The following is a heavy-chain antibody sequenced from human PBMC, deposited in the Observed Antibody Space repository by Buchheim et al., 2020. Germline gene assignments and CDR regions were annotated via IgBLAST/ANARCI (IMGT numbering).Heavy chain of an antibody. V-gene: IGHV3-15*01. CDR1: GFTFSNAW. CDR3: TTDPTSYYYGSGGYLGVDY. CDR2: IKSKTDGGTT. D-gene: IGHD3-10*01. J-gene: IGHJ4*02. Sequence: EVQLVESGGGLVKPGGSLRLSCAASGFTFSNAWMSWVRQAPGKGLEWVGRIKSKTDGGTTDYAAPVKGRFTISRDDSKNTLYLQMNSLKTEDTAMYYCTTDPTSYYYGSGGYLGVDYWGQGTL.